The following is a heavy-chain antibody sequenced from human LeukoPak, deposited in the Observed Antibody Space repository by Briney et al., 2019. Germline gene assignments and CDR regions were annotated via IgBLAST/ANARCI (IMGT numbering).Heavy chain of an antibody. CDR1: GFTFSNYD. J-gene: IGHJ4*02. CDR3: AREDASGLDY. Sequence: GGSLRLSCVASGFTFSNYDMHWVRRPTGKGLEWVSAIDTAGDTYYPGSVKGRFTISRENAKNSLYLQMSSLRAGDTAVYYCAREDASGLDYWGQGTLVTVSS. D-gene: IGHD1-26*01. CDR2: IDTAGDT. V-gene: IGHV3-13*01.